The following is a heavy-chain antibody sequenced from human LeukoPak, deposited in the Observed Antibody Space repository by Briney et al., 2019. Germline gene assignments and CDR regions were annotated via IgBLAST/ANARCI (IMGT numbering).Heavy chain of an antibody. CDR2: IIPIFGTA. D-gene: IGHD5-18*01. CDR1: GGTFSSYA. J-gene: IGHJ4*02. CDR3: ARVKERYTYSGFDY. V-gene: IGHV1-69*06. Sequence: GASVKVSCKASGGTFSSYAISWVRQAPGQGLEWMGGIIPIFGTANYAQKFQGRVTITADKSTSTAYMELSSLRSEDTAVYYCARVKERYTYSGFDYWGQGTLVTVSS.